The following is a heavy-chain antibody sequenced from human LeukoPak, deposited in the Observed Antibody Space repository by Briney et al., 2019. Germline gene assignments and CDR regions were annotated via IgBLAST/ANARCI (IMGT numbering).Heavy chain of an antibody. J-gene: IGHJ4*02. Sequence: GSLRLSCAASGFSFRWFGVPWVGQAPGKGLEWVTAISYDPNRKYYADSVKGRFTISRDDSKNTVYLHMDSLTTEDTSVYYCAREHTGVDYWGQGTLVTVSS. CDR3: AREHTGVDY. V-gene: IGHV3-30*03. D-gene: IGHD2-21*01. CDR1: GFSFRWFG. CDR2: ISYDPNRK.